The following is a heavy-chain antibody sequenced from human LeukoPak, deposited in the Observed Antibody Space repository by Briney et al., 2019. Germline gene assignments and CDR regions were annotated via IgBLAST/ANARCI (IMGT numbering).Heavy chain of an antibody. Sequence: ASVKVSCKASGYTFTGYYMHWVRQAPGQGLEWMGWISAYNGNTNYAQKLQGRVTMTTDTSTSTAYMELRSLRSDDTAVYYCARDPIPQDIVVVPAASFNWFDPWGQGTLVTVSS. CDR2: ISAYNGNT. D-gene: IGHD2-2*01. CDR1: GYTFTGYY. CDR3: ARDPIPQDIVVVPAASFNWFDP. J-gene: IGHJ5*02. V-gene: IGHV1-18*04.